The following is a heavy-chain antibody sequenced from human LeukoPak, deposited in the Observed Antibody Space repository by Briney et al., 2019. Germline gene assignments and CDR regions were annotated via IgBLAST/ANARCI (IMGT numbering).Heavy chain of an antibody. CDR1: GYTFTTYD. Sequence: ASVKVSCKASGYTFTTYDINWVRQATGQGLEWMGWMNPNSGNTAYAQKFQGRVTITRNTSISTAYMELTSLRSEDTAVYYCATDFLGFDPWGQGTLVTVSS. D-gene: IGHD2/OR15-2a*01. V-gene: IGHV1-8*03. CDR2: MNPNSGNT. CDR3: ATDFLGFDP. J-gene: IGHJ5*02.